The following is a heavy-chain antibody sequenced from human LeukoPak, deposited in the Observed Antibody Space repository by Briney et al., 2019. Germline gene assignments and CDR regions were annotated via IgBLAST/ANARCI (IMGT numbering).Heavy chain of an antibody. CDR1: GGSISSYY. Sequence: PSETLSLTCPVSGGSISSYYWSWIRQPPGKGLEWIGYIYYSGSTNYNPSLKSRVTISVDTSKNQFSLNLSSVTAADTAVYYCARRGDLWGRGTLVTVSS. CDR2: IYYSGST. V-gene: IGHV4-59*08. J-gene: IGHJ2*01. CDR3: ARRGDL.